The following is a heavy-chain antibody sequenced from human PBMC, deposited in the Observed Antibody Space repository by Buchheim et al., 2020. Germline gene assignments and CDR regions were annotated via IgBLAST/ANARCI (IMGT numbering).Heavy chain of an antibody. CDR2: IYTSGGT. J-gene: IGHJ5*02. CDR3: ARGDWFDP. V-gene: IGHV4-61*02. Sequence: QVQLQESGPGLVKPSQTLSLTCTVSGGSISSGSFYWSWIRQPAGKGLEWIGRIYTSGGTNYNPSLKSRVTISLDTSKNQFSLKLSSVTAADTAVYYCARGDWFDPWGQGTL. CDR1: GGSISSGSFY.